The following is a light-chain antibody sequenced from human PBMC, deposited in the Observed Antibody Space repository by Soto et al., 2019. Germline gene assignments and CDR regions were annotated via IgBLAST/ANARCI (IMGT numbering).Light chain of an antibody. CDR1: GRDIGAYDY. CDR3: SSYTASYFYV. V-gene: IGLV2-14*01. CDR2: GVK. Sequence: QSVLTQPASVSGSPGQSITISCTGSGRDIGAYDYVSWYQQHPGKAPKLIIYGVKNRPSGVSNRFSASKSAFTASLTISGLQTEDEADYDCSSYTASYFYVFGRGTKVTVL. J-gene: IGLJ1*01.